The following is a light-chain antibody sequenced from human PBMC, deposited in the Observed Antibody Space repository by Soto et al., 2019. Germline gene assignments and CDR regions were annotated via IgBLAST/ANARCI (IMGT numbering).Light chain of an antibody. V-gene: IGKV3-20*01. CDR2: GAS. CDR1: RSVTSN. J-gene: IGKJ1*01. Sequence: EIAFTQSPGTLSVSPVPRASLSCRASRSVTSNLAWYQQKPGQAPRLLIYGASTRATGMPARFSGSGSGTDFTLTISRLEPEDFAVYYCQQYGSFGQGTKVDIK. CDR3: QQYGS.